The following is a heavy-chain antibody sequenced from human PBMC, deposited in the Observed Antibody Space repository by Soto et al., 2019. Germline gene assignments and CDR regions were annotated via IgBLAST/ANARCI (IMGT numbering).Heavy chain of an antibody. CDR1: GFTFSNVW. CDR2: SKTDGGTT. J-gene: IGHJ4*02. CDR3: TSAHRSPGGIFDS. V-gene: IGHV3-15*07. D-gene: IGHD3-16*01. Sequence: EVQLVESGGGLVQPGGSLRLSCAASGFTFSNVWMKSKTDGGTTDYAAPVKGRFTISRDDSKNTLYLQMNSLKSEDRGVYYCTSAHRSPGGIFDSWGQGTLVTVSS.